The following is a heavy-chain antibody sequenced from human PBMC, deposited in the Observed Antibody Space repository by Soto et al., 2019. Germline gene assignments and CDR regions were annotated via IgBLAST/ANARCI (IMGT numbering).Heavy chain of an antibody. J-gene: IGHJ4*02. CDR3: PRHVHEVNNGDYLDY. V-gene: IGHV3-30-3*01. D-gene: IGHD1-20*01. Sequence: QVQLVESGGGVDQPGRSLRLSCAASGFSFSSYAMHWVRQAPGKGLEWVAVISDDGSNKYYADSVKGRFTISRDNSKNTLYRQMQSLRVDATAVYDCPRHVHEVNNGDYLDYCGRASLVTVAS. CDR2: ISDDGSNK. CDR1: GFSFSSYA.